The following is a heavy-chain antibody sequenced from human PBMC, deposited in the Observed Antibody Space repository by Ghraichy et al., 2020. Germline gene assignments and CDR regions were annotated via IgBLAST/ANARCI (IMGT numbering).Heavy chain of an antibody. CDR2: IGIGGDT. CDR3: AKDKVSDGLWEIDY. D-gene: IGHD1-26*01. V-gene: IGHV3-23*01. CDR1: GFTFSNYA. Sequence: LSLTCAASGFTFSNYAMNWVRQSPGKGLEWVSGIGIGGDTYYAYSVKGRFTISRDNSKNTLYLHMNTLRAEDTAIYYCAKDKVSDGLWEIDYWGQGTLVTVSS. J-gene: IGHJ4*02.